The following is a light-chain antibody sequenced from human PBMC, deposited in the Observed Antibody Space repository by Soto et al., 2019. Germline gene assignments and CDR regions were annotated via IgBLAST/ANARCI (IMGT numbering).Light chain of an antibody. V-gene: IGKV3-20*01. CDR1: ESVSTNY. Sequence: EIVLTQSPGTLSLSPGERATLSCRASESVSTNYLAWYQQKPGQAPRLLISGASSRATGIPDRFSGRGSGADFTLTINRLEPEDFAAYYCQQYGSVPLTFGGGTKVEIK. J-gene: IGKJ4*01. CDR2: GAS. CDR3: QQYGSVPLT.